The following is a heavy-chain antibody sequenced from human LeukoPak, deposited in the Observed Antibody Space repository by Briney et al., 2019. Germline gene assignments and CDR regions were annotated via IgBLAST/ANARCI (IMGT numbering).Heavy chain of an antibody. CDR3: ARGPAVAYYYDSSGSFPGDY. CDR2: IYYSGST. CDR1: GGSISSYY. J-gene: IGHJ4*02. D-gene: IGHD3-22*01. Sequence: SETLSLTCTVSGGSISSYYWSWIRQPPGKGLEWIGYIYYSGSTNYNPSLKSRVTISVDTSKNQFSLKLSSVTAADTAVYYCARGPAVAYYYDSSGSFPGDYWGQGTLVTVSS. V-gene: IGHV4-59*01.